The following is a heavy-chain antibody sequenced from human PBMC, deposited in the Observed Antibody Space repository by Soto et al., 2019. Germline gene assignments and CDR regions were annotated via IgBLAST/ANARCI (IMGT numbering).Heavy chain of an antibody. D-gene: IGHD3-22*01. CDR1: GYRFTSYW. J-gene: IGHJ6*02. CDR3: AIDDSSAFYYYGMDV. Sequence: PGESLKISCKGSGYRFTSYWISWVRQMPGKGLEWMGRIDPSDSYTNYSPSFQGHVTISADKSISTAYLQWSSLKASDTAMYYCAIDDSSAFYYYGMDVWGQGTTVTVSS. CDR2: IDPSDSYT. V-gene: IGHV5-10-1*01.